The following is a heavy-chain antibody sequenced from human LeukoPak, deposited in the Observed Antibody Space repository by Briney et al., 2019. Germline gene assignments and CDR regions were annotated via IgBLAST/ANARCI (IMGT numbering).Heavy chain of an antibody. CDR1: GGSISSSSYY. V-gene: IGHV4-39*07. J-gene: IGHJ4*02. Sequence: SETLSLTCTVSGGSISSSSYYWGWIRQPPGKGLEWIGSIYYSGSTYYNPSLKSRVTISVDTSKNQFSLKLSSVTAADTAVYYCASGYDSSGYRRYYFDYWGQGTLVTVSS. CDR2: IYYSGST. D-gene: IGHD3-22*01. CDR3: ASGYDSSGYRRYYFDY.